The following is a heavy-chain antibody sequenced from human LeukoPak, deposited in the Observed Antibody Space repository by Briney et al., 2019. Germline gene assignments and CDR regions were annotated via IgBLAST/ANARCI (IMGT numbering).Heavy chain of an antibody. D-gene: IGHD3-10*01. CDR2: INSDGSST. Sequence: PGGSLRLSCAASGFTFDDYGMSWVRQALGKGLVWVSRINSDGSSTSYADSVKGRFTISRDNAKNTLYLQMNSLRAEDTAVYYCARDRGRGVFPSNWFDPWGQGTLVTVSS. J-gene: IGHJ5*02. CDR1: GFTFDDYG. V-gene: IGHV3-74*01. CDR3: ARDRGRGVFPSNWFDP.